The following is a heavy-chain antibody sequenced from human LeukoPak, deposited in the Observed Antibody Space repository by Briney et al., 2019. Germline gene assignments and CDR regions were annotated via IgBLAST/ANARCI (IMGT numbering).Heavy chain of an antibody. V-gene: IGHV5-51*01. Sequence: EESLKISCKASGYTFTTYWIGWVRQLPGKGLEWVGITNPADSDTRYSPSFQAQVTISADSSITTAYLQWTSLEASDTAVYYCARPGGQWIPLYWGQGTLVTVSS. J-gene: IGHJ4*02. CDR2: TNPADSDT. CDR3: ARPGGQWIPLY. D-gene: IGHD6-19*01. CDR1: GYTFTTYW.